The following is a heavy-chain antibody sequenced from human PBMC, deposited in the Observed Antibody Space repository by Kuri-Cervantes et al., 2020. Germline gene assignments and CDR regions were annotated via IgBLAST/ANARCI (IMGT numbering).Heavy chain of an antibody. V-gene: IGHV4-61*02. CDR3: AGRHYDFWSGAEYYYGMDV. J-gene: IGHJ6*02. CDR2: IYTSGST. Sequence: SETLSLTCTVSGGSISSGSYYWSWIRQPAGKGLEWIGRIYTSGSTNYNPSLKSRVTISVDTSKNQFSLKLSSVTAADTAVYYCAGRHYDFWSGAEYYYGMDVWGQGTTVTVSS. CDR1: GGSISSGSYY. D-gene: IGHD3-3*01.